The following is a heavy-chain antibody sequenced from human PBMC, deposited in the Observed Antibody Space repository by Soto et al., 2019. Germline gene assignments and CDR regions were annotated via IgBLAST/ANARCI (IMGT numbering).Heavy chain of an antibody. CDR1: GFTFSSDA. D-gene: IGHD6-19*01. CDR3: ARVLKSSGWDNDVFDI. V-gene: IGHV3-23*01. Sequence: GGSLRLSCAASGFTFSSDAMSWVRQAPGKGLEWVSTISASGGSTYHADSVKGRFTISRDNSKNTLYLQMNSLRDEDTAAYYCARVLKSSGWDNDVFDIWGQGTMVTVSS. J-gene: IGHJ3*02. CDR2: ISASGGST.